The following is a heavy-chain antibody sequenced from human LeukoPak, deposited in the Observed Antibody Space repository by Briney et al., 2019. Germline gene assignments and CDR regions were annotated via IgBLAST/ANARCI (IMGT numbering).Heavy chain of an antibody. CDR1: GFTFNSYS. V-gene: IGHV3-21*01. CDR3: ARDITDAYVVFDY. J-gene: IGHJ4*02. CDR2: ITSSSSYI. D-gene: IGHD1-20*01. Sequence: PGGSLRLSCAASGFTFNSYSMNWVRQAPGQGLEWVSSITSSSSYIYYADSVKGRFTISRDNAKNSLYLQMNSLRAEDTALYYCARDITDAYVVFDYWGQGTLVTVSS.